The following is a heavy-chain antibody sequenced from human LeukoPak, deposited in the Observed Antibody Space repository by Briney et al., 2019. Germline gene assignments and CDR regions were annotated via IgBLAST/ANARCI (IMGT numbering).Heavy chain of an antibody. CDR1: GFTFSDYY. Sequence: GGSLRLSCAASGFTFSDYYMSWIRQAPGQGLEWVSYISSSRSYTNYADSVKGRFTISRDNAKNSLYLQMNSLRAEDTAVYYCATNSRYGDVDYWGQGTLVTVSS. V-gene: IGHV3-11*06. CDR2: ISSSRSYT. J-gene: IGHJ4*02. D-gene: IGHD4-17*01. CDR3: ATNSRYGDVDY.